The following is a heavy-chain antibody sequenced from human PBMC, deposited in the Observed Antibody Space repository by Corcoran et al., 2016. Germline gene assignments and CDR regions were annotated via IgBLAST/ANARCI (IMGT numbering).Heavy chain of an antibody. V-gene: IGHV1-8*01. CDR1: GYTFTSYD. CDR2: MNPNSGNT. D-gene: IGHD5-18*01. Sequence: QVQLVQSGAEVKKPGASVKVSCKASGYTFTSYDINWVRQATGQGLEWMGWMNPNSGNTGYAQKFQGRVTMNRNTSISTAYMVLSSLRSEATAVYYCARGPPTGIQLWLGLPNPDYYYGMDVWGQGTMVTVSS. J-gene: IGHJ6*02. CDR3: ARGPPTGIQLWLGLPNPDYYYGMDV.